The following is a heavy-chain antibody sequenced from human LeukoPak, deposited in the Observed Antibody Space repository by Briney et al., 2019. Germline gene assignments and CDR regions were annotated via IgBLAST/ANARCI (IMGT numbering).Heavy chain of an antibody. V-gene: IGHV3-48*03. CDR3: ARAFQELPQLYYYYYMDV. Sequence: GGSLRLSCAASGFTFSSYEMNWVRQAPGKGLEWVSYISSSGSTIYYADSVKGRFTISRDNAKNSLYLQMNSLRAEDTAVYDCARAFQELPQLYYYYYMDVWGKGTTVTVSS. J-gene: IGHJ6*03. CDR1: GFTFSSYE. CDR2: ISSSGSTI. D-gene: IGHD6-13*01.